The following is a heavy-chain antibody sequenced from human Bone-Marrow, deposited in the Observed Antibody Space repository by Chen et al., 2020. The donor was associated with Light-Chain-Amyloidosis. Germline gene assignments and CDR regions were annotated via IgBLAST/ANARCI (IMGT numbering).Heavy chain of an antibody. CDR2: ISSSSSTI. CDR3: ARDFKAGYSSGRGYFDY. V-gene: IGHV3-11*01. CDR1: GFTFSDYY. D-gene: IGHD6-19*01. Sequence: QVQLVESGGGLVKPGGSLRLSCAASGFTFSDYYMSWIRQAPGKGLEWVSYISSSSSTIHYADSVKGRFTSSRDNAKNSLYLQMNSLRAEDTAVYYCARDFKAGYSSGRGYFDYWGQGTLVTVSS. J-gene: IGHJ4*02.